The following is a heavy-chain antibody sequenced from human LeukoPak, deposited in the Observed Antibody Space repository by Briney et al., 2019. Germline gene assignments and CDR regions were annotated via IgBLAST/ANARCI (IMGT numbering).Heavy chain of an antibody. V-gene: IGHV3-23*01. Sequence: PGGSLRLSCAASGFTFSSYAMSWVGQAPGKGLEWVSAISGSGGSTYYADSVKGRFTISRDNSKNTLYLQMNSLRAEDTAVYYCAKAYYDSSGYYDPFDYWGQGTLVTVSS. CDR3: AKAYYDSSGYYDPFDY. CDR2: ISGSGGST. CDR1: GFTFSSYA. D-gene: IGHD3-22*01. J-gene: IGHJ4*02.